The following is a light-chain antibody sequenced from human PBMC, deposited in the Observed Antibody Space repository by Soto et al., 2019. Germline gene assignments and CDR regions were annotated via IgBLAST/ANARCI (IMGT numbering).Light chain of an antibody. CDR3: SSHTITNTRV. Sequence: QSVLTRPASVSGSPGQSIAISCTGTISDVGTYDYVSWYQQHPNRAPKLMIYEVRNRPSGVSNRFSGSKSVNTATLTISGLQAEDEADYYCSSHTITNTRVFGTGTKVTVL. CDR1: ISDVGTYDY. CDR2: EVR. V-gene: IGLV2-14*03. J-gene: IGLJ1*01.